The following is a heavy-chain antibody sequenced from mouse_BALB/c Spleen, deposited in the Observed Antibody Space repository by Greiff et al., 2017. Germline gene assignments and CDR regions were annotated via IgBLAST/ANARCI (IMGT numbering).Heavy chain of an antibody. Sequence: VNVVESGPGLVAPSQSLSITCTVSGFSLSRYSVHWVRQPPGKGLEWLGMIWGGGSTDYNSALKSRLSISKDNSKSQVFLKMNSLQTDDTAMYYCARKGDYDGNFDYWGQGTTLTVSS. J-gene: IGHJ2*01. CDR2: IWGGGST. V-gene: IGHV2-6-4*01. CDR1: GFSLSRYS. CDR3: ARKGDYDGNFDY. D-gene: IGHD2-3*01.